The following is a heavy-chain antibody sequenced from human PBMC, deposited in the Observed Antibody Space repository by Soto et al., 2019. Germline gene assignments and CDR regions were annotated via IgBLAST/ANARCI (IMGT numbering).Heavy chain of an antibody. CDR1: GFTFSSYA. Sequence: GGSLRLSCAASGFTFSSYAMHWVRQAPGKGLEWVAVISYDGSNKYYADSVKGRFTISRDNSKNTLYLQMNSLRAEDTAVYYCARDGYGYAFDIWGQGTMVTVSS. J-gene: IGHJ3*02. V-gene: IGHV3-30-3*01. D-gene: IGHD5-18*01. CDR3: ARDGYGYAFDI. CDR2: ISYDGSNK.